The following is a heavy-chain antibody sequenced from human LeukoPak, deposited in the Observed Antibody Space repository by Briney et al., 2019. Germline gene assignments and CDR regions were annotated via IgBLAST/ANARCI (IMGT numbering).Heavy chain of an antibody. CDR1: GYTFTSYY. Sequence: ASVRVSCKASGYTFTSYYMHWVRQAPGQGLELMGIINPSGGSTSYAQKFQGRVTMTRDTSTSTVYMELSSLRSEDTAVYYCARDDRYDFWSGSDNWFDPWGQGTLVTVSS. CDR3: ARDDRYDFWSGSDNWFDP. CDR2: INPSGGST. V-gene: IGHV1-46*01. D-gene: IGHD3-3*01. J-gene: IGHJ5*02.